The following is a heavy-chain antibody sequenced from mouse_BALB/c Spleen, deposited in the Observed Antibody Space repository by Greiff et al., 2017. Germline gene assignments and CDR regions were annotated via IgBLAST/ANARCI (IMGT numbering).Heavy chain of an antibody. Sequence: VQLQQSGPELVKPGASVKISCKASGYSFTGYYMHWVKQSHVKSLEWIGRINPYNGATSYNQNFKDKASLTVDKSSSTAYMELHSLTSEDSAVYYCARSAYYYGSSYYAMDYWGQGTSVTVSS. CDR1: GYSFTGYY. J-gene: IGHJ4*01. D-gene: IGHD1-1*01. V-gene: IGHV1-31*01. CDR3: ARSAYYYGSSYYAMDY. CDR2: INPYNGAT.